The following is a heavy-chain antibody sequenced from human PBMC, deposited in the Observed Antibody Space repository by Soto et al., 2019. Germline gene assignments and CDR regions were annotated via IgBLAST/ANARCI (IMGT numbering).Heavy chain of an antibody. D-gene: IGHD3-3*01. CDR1: GFTFSSYS. J-gene: IGHJ4*02. Sequence: GGSLRLSCAASGFTFSSYSMNWVRQAPGKGLEWVSSISSSSSYIYYADSVKGRFTISRDNAKNSLYLQMNSLRAEDTAVYYSARLSDYDFWSGYGVYWGQGTLVTVSS. CDR2: ISSSSSYI. V-gene: IGHV3-21*01. CDR3: ARLSDYDFWSGYGVY.